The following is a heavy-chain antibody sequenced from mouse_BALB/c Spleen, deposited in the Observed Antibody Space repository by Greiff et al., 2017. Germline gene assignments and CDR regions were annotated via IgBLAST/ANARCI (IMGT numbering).Heavy chain of an antibody. CDR1: GFTFSDYY. CDR2: ISDGGSYT. Sequence: EVKVVESGGGLVKPGGSLKLSCAASGFTFSDYYMYWVRQTPEKRLEWVATISDGGSYTYYPDSVKGRFTISRDNAKNNLYLQMSSLKSEDTAMYYCARTLLRASMDYWGQGTSVTVSS. V-gene: IGHV5-4*02. D-gene: IGHD1-2*01. J-gene: IGHJ4*01. CDR3: ARTLLRASMDY.